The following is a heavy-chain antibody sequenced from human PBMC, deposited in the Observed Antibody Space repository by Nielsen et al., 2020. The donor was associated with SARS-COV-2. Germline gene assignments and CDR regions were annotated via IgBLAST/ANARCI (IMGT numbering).Heavy chain of an antibody. CDR2: ISSSSSYT. Sequence: GGSLRLSCAASGFTFSDSYMSWIRQAPGKGLEWISYISSSSSYTNYADSVKGRFTISRDNAKNSLYLQMNSLRAEDTAVYYCARGGTTGYFDLWGRGTLVTVSS. V-gene: IGHV3-11*05. J-gene: IGHJ2*01. D-gene: IGHD1-14*01. CDR1: GFTFSDSY. CDR3: ARGGTTGYFDL.